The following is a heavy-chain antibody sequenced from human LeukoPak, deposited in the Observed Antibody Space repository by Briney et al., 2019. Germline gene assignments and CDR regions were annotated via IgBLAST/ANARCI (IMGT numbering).Heavy chain of an antibody. D-gene: IGHD2-15*01. J-gene: IGHJ5*02. CDR2: IHYTGNT. CDR1: NGSINFVSYY. CDR3: ARAGCSGGSCYSDNWFDP. Sequence: PSETLSLTCTVSNGSINFVSYYWSWIRQPPGKGLEWLGYIHYTGNTIYNPSLKSRVTISMDTAKNQFSLKVSSVTAADTAVYYCARAGCSGGSCYSDNWFDPWGQGTLVTVSS. V-gene: IGHV4-61*01.